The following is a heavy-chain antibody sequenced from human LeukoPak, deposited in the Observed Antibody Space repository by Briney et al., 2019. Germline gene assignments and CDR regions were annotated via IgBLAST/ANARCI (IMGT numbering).Heavy chain of an antibody. CDR1: GGTFSSYA. CDR3: AREQMATIPYFDY. J-gene: IGHJ4*02. Sequence: SVKVSCKASGGTFSSYAISWVRQAPGQGLEWMGGIIPIFGTANYAQKFQGRVTITADEPTSTAYMELSSLRSEDTAVYYCAREQMATIPYFDYWGQGTLVTVSS. CDR2: IIPIFGTA. D-gene: IGHD5-24*01. V-gene: IGHV1-69*13.